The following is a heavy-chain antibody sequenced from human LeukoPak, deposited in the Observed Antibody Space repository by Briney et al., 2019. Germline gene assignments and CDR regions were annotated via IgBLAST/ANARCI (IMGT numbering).Heavy chain of an antibody. CDR3: ARHHDYGDYGCFDY. V-gene: IGHV5-51*01. J-gene: IGHJ4*02. Sequence: GESLKISCKGSGYSFTNYWVGWVRQVPGKGLEWTGIIYPDDSDTRYSPSFQGQVTISADKSIRTAYLQWSSLKASDTAIYYCARHHDYGDYGCFDYWGQGTLFTVSS. CDR1: GYSFTNYW. CDR2: IYPDDSDT. D-gene: IGHD4-17*01.